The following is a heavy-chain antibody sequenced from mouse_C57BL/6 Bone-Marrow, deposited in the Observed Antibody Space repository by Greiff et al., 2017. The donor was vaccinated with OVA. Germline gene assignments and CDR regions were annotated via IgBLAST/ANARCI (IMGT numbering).Heavy chain of an antibody. Sequence: VQLQQSGPELVKPGASVKIPCKASGYTFTDYNMDWVKQSHGKSLEWIGDINPNNGGTIYNQKFKGKATLTVDKSSSTAYMELRSLTSEDTAVYYCARRLRPLYYYAMDYRGQGTSVTVSS. J-gene: IGHJ4*01. D-gene: IGHD3-2*02. CDR3: ARRLRPLYYYAMDY. V-gene: IGHV1-18*01. CDR2: INPNNGGT. CDR1: GYTFTDYN.